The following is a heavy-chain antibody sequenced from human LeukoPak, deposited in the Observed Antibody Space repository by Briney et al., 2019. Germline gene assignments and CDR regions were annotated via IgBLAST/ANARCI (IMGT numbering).Heavy chain of an antibody. Sequence: PGGSLRLSCAASGFTVSSNYMSWVRQAPGKGLEWVSVIYSGGSTYYADSVKGRFTISRDNSKNTLYLQMNSLRAEDTAMYYCAKAARTTVTYSFDSWGQGTLVTVSS. CDR3: AKAARTTVTYSFDS. J-gene: IGHJ4*02. CDR1: GFTVSSNY. CDR2: IYSGGST. V-gene: IGHV3-53*01. D-gene: IGHD4-17*01.